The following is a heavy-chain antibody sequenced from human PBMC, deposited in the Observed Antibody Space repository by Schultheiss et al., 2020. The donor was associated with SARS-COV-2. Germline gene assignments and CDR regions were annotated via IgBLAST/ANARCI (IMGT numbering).Heavy chain of an antibody. CDR1: GFTFDDYA. CDR2: ISYDGSNK. CDR3: ATGMGKQLPQDY. Sequence: GGSLRLSCAASGFTFDDYAMHWVRQAPGKGLEWVAVISYDGSNKYYADSVKGRFTISRDNSKNTLYLQMNSLRAEDTAVYYCATGMGKQLPQDYWGQGTLVTVSS. V-gene: IGHV3-30*03. D-gene: IGHD6-13*01. J-gene: IGHJ4*02.